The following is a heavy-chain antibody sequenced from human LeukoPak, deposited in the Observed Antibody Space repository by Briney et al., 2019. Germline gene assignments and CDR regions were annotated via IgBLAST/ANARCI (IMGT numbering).Heavy chain of an antibody. V-gene: IGHV3-33*01. CDR2: IRYDGSNK. CDR1: GFTFSSYG. CDR3: ARGYGDPLDYYYYMDV. J-gene: IGHJ6*03. Sequence: GGSLRLSCAASGFTFSSYGMHWVRQAPGKGLEWVAVIRYDGSNKYYADSVKGRFTISRDNSKNTLYLQMNSLRTEDTAVYYCARGYGDPLDYYYYMDVWGNGTTVTVSS. D-gene: IGHD4-17*01.